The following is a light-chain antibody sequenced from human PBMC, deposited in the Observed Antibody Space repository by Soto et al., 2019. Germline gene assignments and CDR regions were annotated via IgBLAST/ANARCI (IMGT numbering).Light chain of an antibody. CDR1: RTINTY. Sequence: DVRMTQSPSSLSASVGDTITITFRASRTINTYLNWFQQKTGEPPRLLIYGASTLHDGVPSRFSGSGSGADFTLTISGLQPEDFASYHCQQTYSDISFGGGTKVDIK. V-gene: IGKV1-39*01. J-gene: IGKJ4*01. CDR3: QQTYSDIS. CDR2: GAS.